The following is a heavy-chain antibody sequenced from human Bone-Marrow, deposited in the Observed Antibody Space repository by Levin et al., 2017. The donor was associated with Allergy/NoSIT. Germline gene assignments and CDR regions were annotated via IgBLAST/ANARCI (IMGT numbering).Heavy chain of an antibody. CDR1: GYTFSAYI. Sequence: ASVKVSCKASGYTFSAYIIHWVRQAPGQGLEWMGVINPSGGSTTYTQKFHGRVTMTRDTSTSTVYMELSSLRSEDTAVYYCAREGITGSGTYPGYWGQGTLVTVSS. D-gene: IGHD3-10*01. J-gene: IGHJ4*02. CDR3: AREGITGSGTYPGY. CDR2: INPSGGST. V-gene: IGHV1-46*03.